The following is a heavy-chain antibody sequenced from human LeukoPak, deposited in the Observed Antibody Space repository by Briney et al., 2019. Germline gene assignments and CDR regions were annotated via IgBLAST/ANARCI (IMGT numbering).Heavy chain of an antibody. CDR2: INPNSGDT. Sequence: PGASVKVSCKASGYTLTDYYMHWVRQAPGQGLEWMGWINPNSGDTNYAQKFQGRVTMTRDTSISTDYMDLSRLTSDDTAIYYCARDWRGSYFPDFWGQGTLVTVSS. J-gene: IGHJ4*02. V-gene: IGHV1-2*02. CDR1: GYTLTDYY. CDR3: ARDWRGSYFPDF. D-gene: IGHD1-26*01.